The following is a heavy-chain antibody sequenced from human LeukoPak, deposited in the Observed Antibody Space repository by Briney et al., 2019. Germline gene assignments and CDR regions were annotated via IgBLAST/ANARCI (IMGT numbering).Heavy chain of an antibody. J-gene: IGHJ4*02. D-gene: IGHD5-18*01. CDR1: GFIFDDYA. CDR3: AKSLRSDTTMVIDY. Sequence: GGSLRLSCAASGFIFDDYAMHWVRQAPGKGLEWVSTISWNGGNIDYADSVKGRFTISRDNAKNSLYLQMNSLRAEDMALYYCAKSLRSDTTMVIDYWGQGTLVTVSS. V-gene: IGHV3-9*03. CDR2: ISWNGGNI.